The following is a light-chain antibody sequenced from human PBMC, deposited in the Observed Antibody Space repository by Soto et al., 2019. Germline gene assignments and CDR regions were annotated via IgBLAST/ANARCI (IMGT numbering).Light chain of an antibody. V-gene: IGKV1-5*03. CDR2: KAC. CDR3: QQYNSYWT. CDR1: QSISTW. Sequence: DIPMTQSPSTLSASVGDRVTITCRASQSISTWLAWYQQKPGKAPKLLIYKACSLESGVPSRFSGSGSGTEFTLTISSLQPDDFATYYCQQYNSYWTFGQGTKVEIK. J-gene: IGKJ1*01.